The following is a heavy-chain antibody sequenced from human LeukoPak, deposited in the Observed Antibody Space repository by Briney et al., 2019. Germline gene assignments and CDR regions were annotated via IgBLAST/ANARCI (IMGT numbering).Heavy chain of an antibody. D-gene: IGHD3-22*01. CDR3: AKGQQYYYYDSSGTSGGMDV. CDR1: GFTFSTYG. Sequence: GRSLRLSCAASGFTFSTYGMHWARQAPGKGLEWVAVISYDGSNKYYADSVKGRFTISRDNSKNTLYLQMNSLRAEDTAMYYCAKGQQYYYYDSSGTSGGMDVWGQGTTVTVSS. CDR2: ISYDGSNK. V-gene: IGHV3-30*18. J-gene: IGHJ6*02.